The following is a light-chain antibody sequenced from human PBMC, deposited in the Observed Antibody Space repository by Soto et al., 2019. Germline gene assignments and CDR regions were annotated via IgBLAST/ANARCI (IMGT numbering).Light chain of an antibody. CDR3: MQALQTWT. CDR1: QSLLHSNGYNY. J-gene: IGKJ1*01. V-gene: IGKV2-28*01. CDR2: LGS. Sequence: DIVMTQSPLSLPVTPGDPASISSRSIQSLLHSNGYNYLDWYLQKPGQSPQLLIYLGSNRASGVPDRFSGSGSGTDFTLKISRVEAEDVGVYYCMQALQTWTFGQGTKVDI.